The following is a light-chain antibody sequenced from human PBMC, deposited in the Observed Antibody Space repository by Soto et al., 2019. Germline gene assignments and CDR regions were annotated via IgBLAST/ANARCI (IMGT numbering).Light chain of an antibody. J-gene: IGKJ4*01. CDR2: KAS. V-gene: IGKV1-5*03. CDR1: QSISSW. CDR3: QQYNSYWLT. Sequence: DIQMTQSPSTLSASVGDRVTITCRASQSISSWLAWYQPKPGKAPTLLIYKASSLERGVQSRFSGSGSGPEFPLTISSLQPDDFATYYCQQYNSYWLTFGGGTKVDTK.